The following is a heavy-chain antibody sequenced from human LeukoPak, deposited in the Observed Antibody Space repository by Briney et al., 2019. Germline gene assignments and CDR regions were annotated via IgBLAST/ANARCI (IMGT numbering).Heavy chain of an antibody. J-gene: IGHJ4*02. CDR2: INPNSGGT. CDR3: ARKRSGSYRYYFDY. CDR1: GYTFTGYY. D-gene: IGHD1-26*01. V-gene: IGHV1-2*02. Sequence: GASVKVSCKASGYTFTGYYMHWVRQAPGQGLEWMGWINPNSGGTNYAQKFQGRVTMTRDTSISTAYVELSRLRSDDTAVYYCARKRSGSYRYYFDYWGQGTLVTVSS.